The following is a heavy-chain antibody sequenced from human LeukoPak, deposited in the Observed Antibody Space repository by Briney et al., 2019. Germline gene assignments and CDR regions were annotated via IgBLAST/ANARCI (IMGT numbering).Heavy chain of an antibody. D-gene: IGHD3-3*01. CDR3: ARAVGITIFGVVINSLDI. CDR2: IIPMFGAT. CDR1: GGTFKSNG. J-gene: IGHJ3*02. V-gene: IGHV1-18*01. Sequence: ASVKVSCKASGGTFKSNGVNWVRQAPGQGLEWVGGIIPMFGATNHAQKLQGRVTMTTDTSTSTAYMELRSLRSDDTAVYYCARAVGITIFGVVINSLDIWGQGTMVTVSS.